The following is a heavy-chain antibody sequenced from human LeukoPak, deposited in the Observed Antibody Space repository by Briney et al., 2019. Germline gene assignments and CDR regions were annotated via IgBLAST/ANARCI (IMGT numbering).Heavy chain of an antibody. J-gene: IGHJ4*02. CDR1: GFNFSSYG. V-gene: IGHV3-33*06. D-gene: IGHD1-26*01. Sequence: QPGGSLRLSCAASGFNFSSYGMHWVRQAPGKGLEWVAPVWYDGTTKHYADSVRGRFTISRDNSKNTLHLQMNGLRAEDTAIYYSAKVPCSGSYHHHFFDSWGQGTLVNVSS. CDR2: VWYDGTTK. CDR3: AKVPCSGSYHHHFFDS.